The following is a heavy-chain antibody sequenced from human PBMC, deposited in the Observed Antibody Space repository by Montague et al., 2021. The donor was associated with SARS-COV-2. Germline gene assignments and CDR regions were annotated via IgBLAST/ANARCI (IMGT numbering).Heavy chain of an antibody. CDR2: IYVSGST. V-gene: IGHV4-39*02. J-gene: IGHJ4*01. CDR1: GGSISSSNYY. Sequence: SETLSLTCTVSGGSISSSNYYWDWIRQPPGKGLEWIGSIYVSGSTYCNPSLKSRVTISVDTSKNHFSLKLNSVTAADTAVYYCARGVRKLLPVAKTDGGFDYWGQGTMVTVSS. D-gene: IGHD4-23*01. CDR3: ARGVRKLLPVAKTDGGFDY.